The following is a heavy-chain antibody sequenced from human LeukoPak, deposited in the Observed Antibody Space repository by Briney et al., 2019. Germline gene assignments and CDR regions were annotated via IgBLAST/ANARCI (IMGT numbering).Heavy chain of an antibody. D-gene: IGHD1-26*01. Sequence: PGGSLRLSCAASGFSFSDFYMSWIRQAPGMGREWISYIGTRSNPIYNADSVKGGFPISRDEAKNSLYLKRKSLRDEGTAVYSCAGEAGGSGRDFDCGGKGILVTASS. CDR2: IGTRSNPI. V-gene: IGHV3-11*01. J-gene: IGHJ4*02. CDR3: AGEAGGSGRDFDC. CDR1: GFSFSDFY.